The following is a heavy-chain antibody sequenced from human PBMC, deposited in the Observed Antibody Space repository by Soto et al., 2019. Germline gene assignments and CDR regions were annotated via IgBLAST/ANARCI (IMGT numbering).Heavy chain of an antibody. V-gene: IGHV1-24*01. CDR2: FDPEDGET. CDR1: GYTLTELS. Sequence: ASVKVSCKVSGYTLTELSMHWVRQAPGKGLEWMGGFDPEDGETIYAQKFQGRVTMTEDTSTGTAYMELSSLRSEDTAVYYCATDLSYYDSSGYPRVRYYFDYWGQGTLVTVSS. D-gene: IGHD3-22*01. J-gene: IGHJ4*02. CDR3: ATDLSYYDSSGYPRVRYYFDY.